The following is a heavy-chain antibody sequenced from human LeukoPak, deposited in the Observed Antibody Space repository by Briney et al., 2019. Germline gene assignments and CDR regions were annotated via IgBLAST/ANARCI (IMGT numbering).Heavy chain of an antibody. CDR3: AKATGSYPSNPFDY. V-gene: IGHV3-23*01. J-gene: IGHJ4*02. CDR1: GFTFSTYD. Sequence: GGSLRLSCAASGFTFSTYDMSWVRQAPGKGLEWVSGISGADDRTNYEDSVKGRFTISRDNSKSTLFLQMNSLRVEDTAVYYCAKATGSYPSNPFDYWGQGTLVTVSS. CDR2: ISGADDRT. D-gene: IGHD1-26*01.